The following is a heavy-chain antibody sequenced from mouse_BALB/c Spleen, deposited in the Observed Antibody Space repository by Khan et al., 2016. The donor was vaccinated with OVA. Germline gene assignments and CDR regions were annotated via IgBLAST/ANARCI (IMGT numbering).Heavy chain of an antibody. Sequence: QVQLQQSGAELVRPGASVTLSCKASGYTFTDYEMHWVKQTPVHGLEWIGAIDPETGGTAYNQKFKGKATLTADKSSSTAYMELRSLTSEDSAVYDCTRSYYVSSGFDYWGQGTTLTVSS. J-gene: IGHJ2*01. CDR1: GYTFTDYE. D-gene: IGHD1-1*01. V-gene: IGHV1-15*01. CDR3: TRSYYVSSGFDY. CDR2: IDPETGGT.